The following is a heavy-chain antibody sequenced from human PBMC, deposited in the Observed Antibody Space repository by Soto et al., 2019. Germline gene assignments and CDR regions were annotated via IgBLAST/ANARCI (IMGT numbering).Heavy chain of an antibody. V-gene: IGHV3-30-3*01. Sequence: GGSLRLSCAASGFTFSSYAMHWVRQAPGKGLEWVAVISYDGSNKYYADSVKGRFTISRDNSKNTLYLQMNSLRAEDTAVYYCARVSTIFGVVSYGMDVWGQGTTVTVS. J-gene: IGHJ6*02. CDR1: GFTFSSYA. CDR2: ISYDGSNK. CDR3: ARVSTIFGVVSYGMDV. D-gene: IGHD3-3*01.